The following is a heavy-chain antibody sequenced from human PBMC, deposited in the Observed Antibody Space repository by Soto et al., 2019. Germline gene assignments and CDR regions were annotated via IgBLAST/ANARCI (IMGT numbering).Heavy chain of an antibody. Sequence: EEELVESGGGLVQPGRSLRLSCATSGFTLRDSAMHWVRQVPGGGLEWVSGILASGDVGYVDSVRGRFTMSRDVAKSSLRLQMSSLKTDDTGLYYFVRDTSSGGADVWRQGTTVTVSS. CDR1: GFTLRDSA. J-gene: IGHJ6*02. CDR2: ILASGDV. CDR3: VRDTSSGGADV. D-gene: IGHD6-6*01. V-gene: IGHV3-9*01.